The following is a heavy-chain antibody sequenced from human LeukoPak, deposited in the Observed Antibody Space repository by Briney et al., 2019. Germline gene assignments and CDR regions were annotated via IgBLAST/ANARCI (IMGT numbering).Heavy chain of an antibody. CDR3: ARSSSGYFDY. V-gene: IGHV6-1*01. J-gene: IGHJ4*02. CDR2: TYYRSKWIN. D-gene: IGHD6-6*01. CDR1: GDSVSSNNAA. Sequence: SQTLSLACAISGDSVSSNNAAWNWIRQSPSRGLEWLGKTYYRSKWINDYAVSVKSRISINPDTSKNQFSLQLNSVIPDDTAVYYCARSSSGYFDYWGQGTLVTVSS.